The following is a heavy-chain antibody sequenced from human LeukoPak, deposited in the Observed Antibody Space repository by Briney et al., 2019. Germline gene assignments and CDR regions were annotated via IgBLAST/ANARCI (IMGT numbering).Heavy chain of an antibody. CDR1: GFTFSDYY. J-gene: IGHJ4*02. CDR2: ISSSSTI. CDR3: ARDRPRVVVVAATPLLGYFDY. V-gene: IGHV3-69-1*01. Sequence: PGGSLRLSCAASGFTFSDYYMNWVRQAPGKGLEWVSSISSSSTIYYAGSVKGRFTISRDNAKNSLYLQMNSLRAEDTAVYYCARDRPRVVVVAATPLLGYFDYWGQGTLVTVSS. D-gene: IGHD2-15*01.